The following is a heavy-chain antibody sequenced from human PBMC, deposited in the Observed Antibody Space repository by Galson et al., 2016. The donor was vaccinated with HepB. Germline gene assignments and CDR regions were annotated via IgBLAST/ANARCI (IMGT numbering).Heavy chain of an antibody. CDR2: IFYSGST. Sequence: SETLSLTCTVSGGSISSSNYYWGWIRQPPGKGLEWIESIFYSGSTYCNPSLKSRVTISVDTSKNQFSLKLSSVTAADTAVYYCARHGGYYDIGDAFDIWGQGKMVTVSS. V-gene: IGHV4-39*01. CDR3: ARHGGYYDIGDAFDI. CDR1: GGSISSSNYY. J-gene: IGHJ3*02. D-gene: IGHD3-9*01.